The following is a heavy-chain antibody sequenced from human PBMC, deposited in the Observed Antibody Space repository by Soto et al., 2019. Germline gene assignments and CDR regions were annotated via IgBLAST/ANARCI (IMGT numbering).Heavy chain of an antibody. V-gene: IGHV1-46*01. Sequence: QVRLVQSGAEVKKAGASVSISCKTSGFTFTTYYIHWVRQAPGQGLEWMGMIDPSGGSTTYAQKFQGRITMTSDMSTSTVYMELSSLRSEDTAVYYCARVPYDTTGYYAFWGQGTLVTVSS. D-gene: IGHD3-22*01. CDR3: ARVPYDTTGYYAF. CDR2: IDPSGGST. J-gene: IGHJ4*02. CDR1: GFTFTTYY.